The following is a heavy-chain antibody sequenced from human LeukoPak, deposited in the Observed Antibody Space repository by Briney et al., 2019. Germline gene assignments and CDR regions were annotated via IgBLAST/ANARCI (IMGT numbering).Heavy chain of an antibody. CDR3: ATLTVADTNNWFDP. J-gene: IGHJ5*02. D-gene: IGHD6-19*01. CDR1: GGSFSGYY. CDR2: INHSGST. Sequence: SETLSLTCAIYGGSFSGYYWSWIRQPPGKGLEWIGEINHSGSTNYNPSLKSRVTISVDTSKNQFSLKLSSVTAADTAVYYCATLTVADTNNWFDPWGQGTLVTVSS. V-gene: IGHV4-34*01.